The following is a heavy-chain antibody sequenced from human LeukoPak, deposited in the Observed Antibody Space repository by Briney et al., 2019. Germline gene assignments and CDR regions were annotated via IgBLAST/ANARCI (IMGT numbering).Heavy chain of an antibody. D-gene: IGHD3-22*01. V-gene: IGHV1-18*01. Sequence: ASVKVSCKASGYTFTSYGISWVRQAPGQGLEWMGWISAYNGNTNYAQKLQGRVTMTTDTSTSTAYTELRSLRSDDTAVYYCARDPVTYYYDSSGYPEPYFDYWGQGTLVTVSS. CDR1: GYTFTSYG. J-gene: IGHJ4*02. CDR3: ARDPVTYYYDSSGYPEPYFDY. CDR2: ISAYNGNT.